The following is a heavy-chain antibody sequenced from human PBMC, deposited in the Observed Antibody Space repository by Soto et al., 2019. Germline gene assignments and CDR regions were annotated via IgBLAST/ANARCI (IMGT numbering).Heavy chain of an antibody. CDR1: GFTFSSYW. J-gene: IGHJ6*02. CDR2: IKQDGSEK. D-gene: IGHD3-10*01. Sequence: EVQLVESGGGLVQPGGSLRLSCAASGFTFSSYWMSWVRQAPGKGLEWVANIKQDGSEKYYVDSVKGRFTISRDNAKNSLYLQMNSLTAEDTAVYYCASRAITMVRGVYYYYGMDVWGQGTTVTVSS. V-gene: IGHV3-7*05. CDR3: ASRAITMVRGVYYYYGMDV.